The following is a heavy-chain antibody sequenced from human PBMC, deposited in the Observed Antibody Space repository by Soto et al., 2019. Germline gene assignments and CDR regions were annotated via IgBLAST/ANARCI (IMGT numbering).Heavy chain of an antibody. CDR3: AKDRVTMVRGPRDY. V-gene: IGHV3-7*03. Sequence: GGSLRLSCAASGFTFGSYWMSWVRQAPGKGLEWLATIKMDASEKKYVDSVKGRFTMSRDNAKNSLYLQMNSLRAEDTAVYYCAKDRVTMVRGPRDYWGQGTLVTVSS. CDR2: IKMDASEK. CDR1: GFTFGSYW. J-gene: IGHJ4*02. D-gene: IGHD3-10*01.